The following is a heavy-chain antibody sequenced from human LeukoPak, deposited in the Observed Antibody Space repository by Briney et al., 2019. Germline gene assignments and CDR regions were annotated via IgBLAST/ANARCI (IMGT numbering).Heavy chain of an antibody. D-gene: IGHD4-17*01. J-gene: IGHJ4*02. CDR3: ARGPNYGDRVDYFDY. Sequence: GGSLRLSCAASGFTFSSYAMSWVRQVPGRGLEWVAHIKQGGNEKHYVDSVEGRFTLSRDDSKNSLYLQMNSLRVDDSAVYYCARGPNYGDRVDYFDYWGQGTLVTVSS. CDR1: GFTFSSYA. CDR2: IKQGGNEK. V-gene: IGHV3-7*01.